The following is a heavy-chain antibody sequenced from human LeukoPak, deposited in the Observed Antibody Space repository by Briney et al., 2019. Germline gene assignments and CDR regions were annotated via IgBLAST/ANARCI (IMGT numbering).Heavy chain of an antibody. V-gene: IGHV4-34*01. J-gene: IGHJ4*02. CDR1: GGSFSGYY. Sequence: PSETLSLTCAVYGGSFSGYYWSWIRQPPGKGLEWIGEINHSGSTNYNPSLKSRVTISVDTSKNQFSLKLSSVTAADTAVYYCARGYCSGGSCCSLGRRFAKAFDYWGQGTLVTVSS. D-gene: IGHD2-15*01. CDR3: ARGYCSGGSCCSLGRRFAKAFDY. CDR2: INHSGST.